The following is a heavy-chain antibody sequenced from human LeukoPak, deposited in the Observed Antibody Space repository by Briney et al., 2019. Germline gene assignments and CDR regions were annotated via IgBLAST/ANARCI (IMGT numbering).Heavy chain of an antibody. D-gene: IGHD2-8*02. CDR2: ITPIFGTA. V-gene: IGHV1-69*13. Sequence: SVRVSPMASGGTFCTYSVTWVRQAPGQGLEWRGGITPIFGTANFAQKFQGRVTITADDSTSTAYMELTSLRSEDIAVYYCAREGYCSGARCELDPWGQGTLVTVSS. CDR3: AREGYCSGARCELDP. CDR1: GGTFCTYS. J-gene: IGHJ5*02.